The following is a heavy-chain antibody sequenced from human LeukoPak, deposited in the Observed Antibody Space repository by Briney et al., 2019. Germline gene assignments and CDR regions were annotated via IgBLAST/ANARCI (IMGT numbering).Heavy chain of an antibody. CDR1: GFTFSTYG. D-gene: IGHD3-10*01. CDR3: TKDFGYYYGSGSSYYFDY. V-gene: IGHV3-30*18. CDR2: ISHDGSDK. Sequence: PGGSLRLSCAASGFTFSTYGMHWVRQAPGKGLEWVAVISHDGSDKYYADSVKGRFTISRDDSKNTLYLQMNSLRAEDTAVYYCTKDFGYYYGSGSSYYFDYWGQGTLVTVSS. J-gene: IGHJ4*02.